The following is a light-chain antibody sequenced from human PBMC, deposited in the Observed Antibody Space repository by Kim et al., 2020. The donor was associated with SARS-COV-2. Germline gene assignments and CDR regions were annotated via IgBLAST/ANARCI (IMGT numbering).Light chain of an antibody. Sequence: EIVMTQSPATLSVSPGERATLSCRASQGINTNLAWYQQKPGQAPRLLIYGASTRATVIPARFSGSGSGTEFTFTISSLHSEDSAVYYCQQYNNWPRTFGQGTKLEI. J-gene: IGKJ2*01. CDR1: QGINTN. CDR2: GAS. CDR3: QQYNNWPRT. V-gene: IGKV3-15*01.